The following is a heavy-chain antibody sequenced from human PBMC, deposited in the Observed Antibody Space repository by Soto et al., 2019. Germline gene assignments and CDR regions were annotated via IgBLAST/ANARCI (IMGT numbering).Heavy chain of an antibody. CDR2: ISSSSSYI. D-gene: IGHD3-22*01. Sequence: VQLVESGGGLVKPGGSLRLSCAASGFTFSSYSMNWVRQAPGKGLEWVSSISSSSSYIYYADSVKGRFTISRDNAKNSLDLQMNRMGAEDRAVYYCAREAGYYDSSCYYLSWGQGTLVTVAS. CDR1: GFTFSSYS. CDR3: AREAGYYDSSCYYLS. J-gene: IGHJ4*02. V-gene: IGHV3-21*01.